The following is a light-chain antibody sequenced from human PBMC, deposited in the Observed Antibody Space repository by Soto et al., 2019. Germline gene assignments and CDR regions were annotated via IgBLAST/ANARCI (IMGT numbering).Light chain of an antibody. Sequence: QSVLTQPPSVSGAPGQRVTISCTGSSSNIGAGKAVHWYHKFPGAAPKLLIYGNNNRPSGVPDRFSVSKSGASASLAITGLRAEDEGDYFCQSYGSSLSGLYVFGTGTKLTVL. V-gene: IGLV1-40*01. CDR2: GNN. CDR1: SSNIGAGKA. J-gene: IGLJ1*01. CDR3: QSYGSSLSGLYV.